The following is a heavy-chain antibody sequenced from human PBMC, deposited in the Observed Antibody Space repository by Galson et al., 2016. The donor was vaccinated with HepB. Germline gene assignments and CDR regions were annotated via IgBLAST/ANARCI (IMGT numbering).Heavy chain of an antibody. Sequence: QSGAEVKKPGESLRISCQASGYSFTDYWITWVRQMPGKGLEWMGRIDPRDSYINYSPSFQGRVTISVDRSISAAYLQWSRPRASDTATYYCARHVHSSSSGADDFWGQGSLVTVSS. CDR1: GYSFTDYW. CDR2: IDPRDSYI. V-gene: IGHV5-10-1*01. CDR3: ARHVHSSSSGADDF. D-gene: IGHD3-22*01. J-gene: IGHJ4*02.